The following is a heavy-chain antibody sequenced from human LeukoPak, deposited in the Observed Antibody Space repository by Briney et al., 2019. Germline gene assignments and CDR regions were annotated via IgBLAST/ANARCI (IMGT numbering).Heavy chain of an antibody. CDR3: ARDQQGGSDH. D-gene: IGHD1/OR15-1a*01. CDR1: GFNFRNYG. V-gene: IGHV3-64*02. Sequence: GGSLRLSCAASGFNFRNYGIQWVRQAPVKGVEYVSAISSDGRSRYYAESVKGRFIIARDNFKNTVYLQMGKLMPQAMGIYYCARDQQGGSDHWGQGTLVTVSS. CDR2: ISSDGRSR. J-gene: IGHJ4*02.